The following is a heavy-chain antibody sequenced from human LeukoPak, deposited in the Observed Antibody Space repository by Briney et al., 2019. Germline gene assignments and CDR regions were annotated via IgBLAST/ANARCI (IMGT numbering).Heavy chain of an antibody. CDR1: GGTFSIYA. V-gene: IGHV1-69*06. J-gene: IGHJ3*02. D-gene: IGHD6-13*01. CDR3: ARELAAAGVDAFDI. Sequence: SVTVSFKASGGTFSIYAISWVRQAPGQGLEWMGGIIPIFGTANYAQNFQGRVTITADKSTSTAYMELSSLRSEDTAVYYCARELAAAGVDAFDIWGQGTMVTVSS. CDR2: IIPIFGTA.